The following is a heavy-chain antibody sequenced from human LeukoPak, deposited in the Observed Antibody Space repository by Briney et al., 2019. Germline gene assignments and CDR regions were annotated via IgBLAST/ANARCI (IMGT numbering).Heavy chain of an antibody. CDR3: AKQARRAYYYGSGTYAGSHYFDY. J-gene: IGHJ4*02. CDR1: GFTFSSYG. Sequence: TGGCLRLSCAASGFTFSSYGTNWVRQAPGKGLEWVAIISSDVSKKYHADSVKGRFTISRDNSKNTLYLQMNSLRAEDTAVYYCAKQARRAYYYGSGTYAGSHYFDYWGQGTLVTVSS. V-gene: IGHV3-30*18. CDR2: ISSDVSKK. D-gene: IGHD3-10*01.